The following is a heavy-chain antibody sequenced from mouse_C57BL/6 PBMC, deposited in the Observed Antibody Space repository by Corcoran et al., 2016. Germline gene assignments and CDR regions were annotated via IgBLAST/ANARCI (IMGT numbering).Heavy chain of an antibody. CDR2: INPNNGGT. CDR3: ARLWPGPYYARDY. CDR1: GYTFTDYY. V-gene: IGHV1-26*01. Sequence: EVQLQQSGPELVKPGASVKISCKASGYTFTDYYMNWVKQSHGKSLEWIGDINPNNGGTSYNQTLKGNATLTVDKSSSTAYMELRSLTSEDSAVYYWARLWPGPYYARDYGGQGTSVTVSS. J-gene: IGHJ4*01. D-gene: IGHD1-1*02.